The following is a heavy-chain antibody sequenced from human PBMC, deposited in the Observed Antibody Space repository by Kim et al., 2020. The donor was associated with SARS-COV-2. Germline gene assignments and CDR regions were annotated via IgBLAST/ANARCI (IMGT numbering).Heavy chain of an antibody. CDR3: AADRHSSGSADY. CDR1: GFTFTSSA. D-gene: IGHD6-19*01. J-gene: IGHJ4*02. V-gene: IGHV1-58*02. CDR2: IVVGSGNT. Sequence: SVKVSCKASGFTFTSSAMQWVRQARGQRLEWIGWIVVGSGNTNYAQKFQERVTITRDMSTSTAYMELSSLRSEDTAVYYCAADRHSSGSADYWGQGTLVTVSS.